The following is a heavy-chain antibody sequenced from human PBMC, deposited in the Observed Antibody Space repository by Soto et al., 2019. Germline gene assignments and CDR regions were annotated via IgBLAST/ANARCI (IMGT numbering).Heavy chain of an antibody. J-gene: IGHJ5*02. V-gene: IGHV3-33*01. CDR2: IWYDGSNK. CDR3: ARDREDIVVVPAARTNWFDP. Sequence: QVQLVESGGGVVQPGRSLRLSCAASGCTFSRYGMHWVRQAPGKGLEWVAVIWYDGSNKYYADSVKGRFTISRDNSKNTLYLQMNSLRAEDTAVYYCARDREDIVVVPAARTNWFDPWGQGTLVTVSS. D-gene: IGHD2-2*01. CDR1: GCTFSRYG.